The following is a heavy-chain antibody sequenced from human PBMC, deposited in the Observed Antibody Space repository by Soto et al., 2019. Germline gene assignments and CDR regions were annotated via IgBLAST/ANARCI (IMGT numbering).Heavy chain of an antibody. CDR1: GGTFRSYS. D-gene: IGHD3-22*01. CDR2: IIPIFDIT. J-gene: IGHJ6*02. Sequence: QVQLVQSGAEVKKPGSSVKVSCKASGGTFRSYSISWVRQAPGQGLEWMGGIIPIFDITNYAQKFQGRVTITADESTSTAYMELSRLGSDDTAVYYCARPDEGGYSSNHHYYYALDVWGQGTTFTV. CDR3: ARPDEGGYSSNHHYYYALDV. V-gene: IGHV1-69*01.